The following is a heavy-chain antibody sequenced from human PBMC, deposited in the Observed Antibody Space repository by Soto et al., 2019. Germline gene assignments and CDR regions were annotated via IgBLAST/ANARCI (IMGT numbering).Heavy chain of an antibody. V-gene: IGHV3-30*18. CDR3: AKSMAVAFPGFYGLDV. D-gene: IGHD6-19*01. CDR2: ISYDGSRT. J-gene: IGHJ6*02. CDR1: GFTFSIFG. Sequence: QVQLVESGGGVVQPGRSLRLSCAASGFTFSIFGMHWVRQAPGKGLEWVAVISYDGSRTYYRDSVKGRFTISRDSSKNTLYLQMNSLRAEDTAVYYWAKSMAVAFPGFYGLDVWGQGTTVTVSS.